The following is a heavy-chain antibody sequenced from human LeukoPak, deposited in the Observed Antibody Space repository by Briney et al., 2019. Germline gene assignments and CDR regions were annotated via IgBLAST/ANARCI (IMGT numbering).Heavy chain of an antibody. J-gene: IGHJ4*02. Sequence: GGSLRLSCAASGFTFSNYALTWVRQAPGKGLEWVSTIIGTGTGTFYADSVKGRFTISRDNSKSTLYLQMDSLRAEDTDVYYCARPVGNDYYVFEYWGQGTLVTV. CDR1: GFTFSNYA. CDR3: ARPVGNDYYVFEY. CDR2: IIGTGTGT. V-gene: IGHV3-23*01. D-gene: IGHD1-26*01.